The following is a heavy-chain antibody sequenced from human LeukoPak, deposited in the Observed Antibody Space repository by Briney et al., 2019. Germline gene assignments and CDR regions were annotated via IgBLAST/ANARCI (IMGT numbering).Heavy chain of an antibody. CDR2: INPNSGGT. Sequence: GASVNVSCKASGYIFTGYYMHWVRQAPGQGLEWMGWINPNSGGTNCAQKFQGRVTMTRDTSISTAYMELSRLRSDDTAVYYCARGVYSSGTSFDYWGQGTLVTVSS. CDR3: ARGVYSSGTSFDY. V-gene: IGHV1-2*02. D-gene: IGHD6-19*01. CDR1: GYIFTGYY. J-gene: IGHJ4*02.